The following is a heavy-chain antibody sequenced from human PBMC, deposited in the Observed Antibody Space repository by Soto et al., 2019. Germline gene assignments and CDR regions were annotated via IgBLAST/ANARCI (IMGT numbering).Heavy chain of an antibody. D-gene: IGHD3-10*01. CDR2: IYYSGST. CDR1: GGSISSYY. J-gene: IGHJ4*02. V-gene: IGHV4-39*07. CDR3: ARASRTMVRGVIIPRPFDY. Sequence: SETLSLTCTVSGGSISSYYWGWIRQPPGKGLEWIGSIYYSGSTYYNPSLKSRVTISVDTSKNQFSLKLSSVTAADTAVYYCARASRTMVRGVIIPRPFDYWGQGTLVTVSS.